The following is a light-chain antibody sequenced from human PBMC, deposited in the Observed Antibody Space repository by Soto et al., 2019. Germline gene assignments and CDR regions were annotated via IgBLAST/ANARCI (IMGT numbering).Light chain of an antibody. CDR1: QSVSSNY. CDR3: QQYGSSPLT. J-gene: IGKJ4*01. Sequence: EIVLTQSPGTLSLSPGERATLSCRASQSVSSNYLAWYQHKPGQAPRLLIYGASSGATGIPARFSGSGSGTDFTLTINGLEPEDFAVYFCQQYGSSPLTFSGGTKVEMK. CDR2: GAS. V-gene: IGKV3-20*01.